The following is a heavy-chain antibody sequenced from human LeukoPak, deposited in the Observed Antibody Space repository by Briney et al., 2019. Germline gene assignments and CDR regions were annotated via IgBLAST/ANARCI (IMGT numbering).Heavy chain of an antibody. CDR1: GFTFSSYA. J-gene: IGHJ4*02. CDR2: ISSNGGST. Sequence: PGGSLRLSCAASGFTFSSYAMHWVRQAPGKGLEYVSAISSNGGSTYYANSVKGRFTISRDNSKNTLYLQMGSLRAEDMAVYYCATSSSGWWGPFDYWGQGTLVTVSS. V-gene: IGHV3-64*01. D-gene: IGHD6-19*01. CDR3: ATSSSGWWGPFDY.